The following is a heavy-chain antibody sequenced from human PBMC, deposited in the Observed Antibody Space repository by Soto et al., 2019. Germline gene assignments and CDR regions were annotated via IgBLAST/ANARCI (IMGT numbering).Heavy chain of an antibody. J-gene: IGHJ5*02. CDR2: INPSGGST. V-gene: IGHV1-46*01. CDR1: GYTFTSYY. D-gene: IGHD5-12*01. CDR3: ARDMVGGYDMDDPHP. Sequence: QVQLVQSGAEVKNPGASVKVSCKASGYTFTSYYMHWVRQAPGQGLEWMGIINPSGGSTSYAQKFQGRVTMTRDTSTITVYMELSSLRSEDTAVYYCARDMVGGYDMDDPHPWGQGTLVTVSS.